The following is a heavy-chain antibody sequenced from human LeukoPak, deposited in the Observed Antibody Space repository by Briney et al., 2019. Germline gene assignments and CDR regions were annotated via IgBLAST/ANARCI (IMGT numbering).Heavy chain of an antibody. CDR1: GFTFSSYW. CDR2: IKQDGSEK. CDR3: ARARDFCSGYSTGGGYYMDV. V-gene: IGHV3-7*01. D-gene: IGHD3-3*01. J-gene: IGHJ6*03. Sequence: GGSLRLSCAPSGFTFSSYWLCCVRQAPGKGLEWVANIKQDGSEKYYVDSVKGRFTISRDNAKNSLYLQMNSLRAEDTAVYYCARARDFCSGYSTGGGYYMDVWGKGTTVTVSS.